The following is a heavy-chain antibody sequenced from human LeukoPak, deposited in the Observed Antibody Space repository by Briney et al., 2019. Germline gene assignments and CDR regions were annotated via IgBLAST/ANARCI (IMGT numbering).Heavy chain of an antibody. Sequence: SSVKVSCKASGGTFSSYAISWVRQAPGQGLEWMGGIIPIFGTANYAQKFQGRVTITADESTSTAYMELSSLRSEDTAVYYCARQTRYFDYYYYYMDVRGKGTTVTVSS. V-gene: IGHV1-69*01. CDR2: IIPIFGTA. J-gene: IGHJ6*03. CDR3: ARQTRYFDYYYYYMDV. CDR1: GGTFSSYA. D-gene: IGHD3-9*01.